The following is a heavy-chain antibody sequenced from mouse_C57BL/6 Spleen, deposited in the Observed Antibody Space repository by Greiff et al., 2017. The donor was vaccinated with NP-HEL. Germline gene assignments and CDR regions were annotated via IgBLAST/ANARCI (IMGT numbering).Heavy chain of an antibody. V-gene: IGHV1-64*01. Sequence: VQLQQSGAELVKPGASVKLSCKASGYTFTSYWMHWVKQRPGQGLEWIGMIHPNSGSTNYNEKFKSKATLTVDKSSSTAYMQLSSLTSEDSAVYYCARKDDGTTDGFAYWGQGTLVTVSA. CDR2: IHPNSGST. CDR1: GYTFTSYW. J-gene: IGHJ3*01. CDR3: ARKDDGTTDGFAY. D-gene: IGHD2-3*01.